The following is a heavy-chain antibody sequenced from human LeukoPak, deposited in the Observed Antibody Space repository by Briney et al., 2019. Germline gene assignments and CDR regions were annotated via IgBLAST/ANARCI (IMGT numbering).Heavy chain of an antibody. CDR1: GFTFSSYE. V-gene: IGHV3-48*03. CDR3: ARAYDYGDYVDY. J-gene: IGHJ4*02. Sequence: GGSLRLSCAASGFTFSSYEMNWVRQAPGKGLEWVSYISSSGSTIYYADSVKGRFTISRDNAKNSLYLQMNSLRAEDTAVYYCARAYDYGDYVDYWGQGTLVTVSS. D-gene: IGHD4-17*01. CDR2: ISSSGSTI.